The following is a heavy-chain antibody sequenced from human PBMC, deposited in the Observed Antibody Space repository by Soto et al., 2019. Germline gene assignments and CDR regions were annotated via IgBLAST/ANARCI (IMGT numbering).Heavy chain of an antibody. CDR3: ATDRITMVRGEFQH. CDR1: GYTLTELS. D-gene: IGHD3-10*01. Sequence: QVQLVQSGAEVKKPGASVKVSCKVSGYTLTELSMHWVRQAPGKGLEWMGGFDPEDGETIYAQKFQGRVTTTEDTSTDTAYMELRSLRSEDTAVYYCATDRITMVRGEFQHWGQGTLVTVSS. CDR2: FDPEDGET. V-gene: IGHV1-24*01. J-gene: IGHJ1*01.